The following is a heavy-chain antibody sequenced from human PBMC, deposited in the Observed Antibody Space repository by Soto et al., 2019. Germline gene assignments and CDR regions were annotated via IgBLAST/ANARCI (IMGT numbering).Heavy chain of an antibody. CDR2: ISSGGKTT. V-gene: IGHV3-48*03. J-gene: IGHJ5*02. D-gene: IGHD3-22*01. CDR1: GFTFSSFE. Sequence: GSLRLSCVASGFTFSSFEMNWVRQAPGKGLEWISYISSGGKTTYYADSVKGRFTISRDNAKNSLYLQMSSLRAEDAAVYYCARNYIIYYDGSRAHYSWGRGTLVTVSS. CDR3: ARNYIIYYDGSRAHYS.